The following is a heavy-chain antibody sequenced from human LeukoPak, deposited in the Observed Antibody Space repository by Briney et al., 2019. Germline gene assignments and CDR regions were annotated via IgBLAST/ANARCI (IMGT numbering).Heavy chain of an antibody. CDR3: ARDTGEYFQH. CDR1: GGSISSGGYY. Sequence: SSQTLSLTCTVSGGSISSGGYYWSWIRQHPGKGLEWIGYIYYSGSTYYNPSLKSRVTISVDTSKNQFSLKLSSVTAADAAVYYCARDTGEYFQHWGQGTLVTVSS. CDR2: IYYSGST. V-gene: IGHV4-31*03. D-gene: IGHD4-11*01. J-gene: IGHJ1*01.